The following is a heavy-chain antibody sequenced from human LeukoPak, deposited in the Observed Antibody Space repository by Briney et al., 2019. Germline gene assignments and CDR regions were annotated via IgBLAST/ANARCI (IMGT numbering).Heavy chain of an antibody. V-gene: IGHV3-9*01. D-gene: IGHD6-19*01. CDR2: ISWNSGSI. CDR3: AKESRGMNFDY. J-gene: IGHJ4*02. CDR1: GFTFDDYA. Sequence: GGSLRLSCAASGFTFDDYAMHWVRQAPGKGLEWVSGISWNSGSIGYADSVKGRFTISRDNAKNSLYLQMNSLRAEDTALYYCAKESRGMNFDYWGQGPLVTVSS.